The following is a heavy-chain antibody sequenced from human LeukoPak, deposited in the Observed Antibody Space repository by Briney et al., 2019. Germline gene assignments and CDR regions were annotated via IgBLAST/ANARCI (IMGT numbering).Heavy chain of an antibody. V-gene: IGHV4-59*12. D-gene: IGHD2-15*01. CDR3: ARGPVVVVAATHYFDS. CDR1: GGSISGDY. J-gene: IGHJ4*02. Sequence: SETLSLTCTVSGGSISGDYWSWIRQSPGKGLEWIAYIHYSGSTSYNPSLKSRVTVSVDTSRKHFSLKLTSVTAADTAVYYCARGPVVVVAATHYFDSWGQGTLVTVSS. CDR2: IHYSGST.